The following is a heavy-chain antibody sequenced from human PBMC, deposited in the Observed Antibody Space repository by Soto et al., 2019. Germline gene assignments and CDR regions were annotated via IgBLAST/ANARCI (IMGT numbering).Heavy chain of an antibody. CDR1: GDTFAFHS. CDR2: INPILSMS. Sequence: QVQLVQSGAEVKRPGSSVKVSCKASGDTFAFHSINWVRQAPGLGLEWMGRINPILSMSNYAQRFQGRVTMTADKSTSTAYMVLSSLRSDDTAIYYCATSYGSGYRAFDYWGQGALVTVSS. V-gene: IGHV1-69*02. CDR3: ATSYGSGYRAFDY. D-gene: IGHD3-10*01. J-gene: IGHJ4*02.